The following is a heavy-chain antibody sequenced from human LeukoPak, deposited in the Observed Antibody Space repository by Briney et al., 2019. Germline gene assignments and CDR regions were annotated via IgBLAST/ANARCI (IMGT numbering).Heavy chain of an antibody. D-gene: IGHD3-10*01. CDR2: IYCRGST. CDR1: GGSVSSGSYY. CDR3: ARVGGSGSYWGKLYYYYGMDV. J-gene: IGHJ6*04. V-gene: IGHV4-61*01. Sequence: SETLSLTCTVSGGSVSSGSYYWSWIRQPPGKGLEWIGYIYCRGSTNYNPSLKSRVTISADTSKNQFSLKLSSVTAADTAVYYCARVGGSGSYWGKLYYYYGMDVWGKGTTVTVSS.